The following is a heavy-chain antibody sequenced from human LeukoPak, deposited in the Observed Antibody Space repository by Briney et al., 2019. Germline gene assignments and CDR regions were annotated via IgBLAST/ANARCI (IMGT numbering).Heavy chain of an antibody. Sequence: QTLSLTCSISGDSVSSNSAAWYWIRQSPSRGLEWGGSTYYRSHWSYDYALSVKGRISINPATSTNHFSLQLISVTPEDTAVYYCARGPQGVRGLIIPSDFDSWGQGTLVSVSS. V-gene: IGHV6-1*01. CDR2: TYYRSHWSY. J-gene: IGHJ4*02. CDR3: ARGPQGVRGLIIPSDFDS. D-gene: IGHD3-10*01. CDR1: GDSVSSNSAA.